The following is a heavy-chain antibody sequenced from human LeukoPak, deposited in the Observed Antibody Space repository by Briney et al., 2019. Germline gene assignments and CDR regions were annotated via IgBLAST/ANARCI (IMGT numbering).Heavy chain of an antibody. D-gene: IGHD6-19*01. V-gene: IGHV1-2*02. CDR2: INPNSGGT. J-gene: IGHJ5*02. CDR1: GYTFTDYY. Sequence: ASVKVSCKASGYTFTDYYMHWARQAPGQGLEWMGWINPNSGGTNYAQKFQGRVTMTRDTSISTAYMELSRLRSDDTAVYYRARESSSGWYTYWFDPWGQGTLVTVSS. CDR3: ARESSSGWYTYWFDP.